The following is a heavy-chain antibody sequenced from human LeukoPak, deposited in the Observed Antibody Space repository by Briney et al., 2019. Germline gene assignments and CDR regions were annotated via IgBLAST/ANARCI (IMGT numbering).Heavy chain of an antibody. V-gene: IGHV4-39*01. Sequence: SETLSLTCTVSGGSISSSSYYWGWIRQPPGKGLEWIGSIYYSGSTYYNPSLKSRVTISVDTSKNQFSLKLSSVTAADTVVYYCARHFSSSWYNPSYPYWGQGTLVTVSS. CDR2: IYYSGST. CDR3: ARHFSSSWYNPSYPY. J-gene: IGHJ4*02. CDR1: GGSISSSSYY. D-gene: IGHD6-13*01.